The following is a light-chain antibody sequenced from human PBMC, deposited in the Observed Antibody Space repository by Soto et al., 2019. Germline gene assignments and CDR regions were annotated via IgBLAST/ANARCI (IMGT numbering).Light chain of an antibody. CDR2: RAS. CDR3: QQSYSTPPFT. V-gene: IGKV3-15*01. J-gene: IGKJ3*01. CDR1: QAIASN. Sequence: EIVMTQSPATLSVSPGGRATLSCRASQAIASNVAWYQQKPGQAPRLLIYRASTRATDVPAGFTGSGSGTEFTLTISSLQPEDSATYYCQQSYSTPPFTFGPGTRVDI.